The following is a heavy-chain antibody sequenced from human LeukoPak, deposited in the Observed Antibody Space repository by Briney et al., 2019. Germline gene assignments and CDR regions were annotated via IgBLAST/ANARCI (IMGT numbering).Heavy chain of an antibody. CDR3: ARSGGSYLRTPWSYIDY. D-gene: IGHD1-26*01. J-gene: IGHJ4*02. V-gene: IGHV1-2*02. Sequence: ASVKVSCTASGYTFTGCYMHWVRQAPGQGLEWMGWINPNSGGTNYAQKFQGRVTMTGDTSISTAYMELSRLRSDDTAVYYCARSGGSYLRTPWSYIDYWGQGTLVTVSS. CDR1: GYTFTGCY. CDR2: INPNSGGT.